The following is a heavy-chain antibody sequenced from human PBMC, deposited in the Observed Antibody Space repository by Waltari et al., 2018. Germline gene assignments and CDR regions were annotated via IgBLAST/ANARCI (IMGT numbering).Heavy chain of an antibody. J-gene: IGHJ4*02. Sequence: EEQLVESGGGLVHPGGSLRLSCVASGFTFRYHLMPWVRQAPGKELEWVAKIKKDGTEDMYVDSVNGRFTISKDNTKNSVFLQMNSLRAEDTAVYYCARDHWYSLDVWGQGTLVTVSS. D-gene: IGHD2-21*02. CDR3: ARDHWYSLDV. CDR2: IKKDGTED. CDR1: GFTFRYHL. V-gene: IGHV3-7*01.